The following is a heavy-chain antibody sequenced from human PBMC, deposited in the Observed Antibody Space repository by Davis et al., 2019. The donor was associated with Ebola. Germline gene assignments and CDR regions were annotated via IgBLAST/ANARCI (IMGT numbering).Heavy chain of an antibody. V-gene: IGHV4-59*02. J-gene: IGHJ4*02. CDR3: VRGSDAYKTGY. D-gene: IGHD5-24*01. CDR1: GGSVGSDY. CDR2: ISNGGRT. Sequence: MPSETLSLTCSVSGGSVGSDYWSWIRQSPGKGLEWIAFISNGGRTIYNPSLRGRVTISIDTSKNQFSLEVRPVTAADTAFYYCVRGSDAYKTGYWGQGTLVTVSS.